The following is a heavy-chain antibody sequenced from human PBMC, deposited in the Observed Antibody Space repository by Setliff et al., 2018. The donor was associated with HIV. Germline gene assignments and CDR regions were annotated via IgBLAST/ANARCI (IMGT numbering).Heavy chain of an antibody. Sequence: PSETLSLTCTAYGGPFIGYYWTWIRQSPEKGLEWIGEIHHSGRTKCSPSLESRVTMSVDTSKNQFSLELNSVTAADTAVYYCARAFYHHRRDHYYIDVWGKGTTVT. CDR3: ARAFYHHRRDHYYIDV. J-gene: IGHJ6*03. CDR1: GGPFIGYY. V-gene: IGHV4-34*01. CDR2: IHHSGRT. D-gene: IGHD2-2*01.